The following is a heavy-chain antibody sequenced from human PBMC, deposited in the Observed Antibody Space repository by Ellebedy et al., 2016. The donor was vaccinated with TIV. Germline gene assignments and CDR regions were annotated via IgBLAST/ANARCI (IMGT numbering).Heavy chain of an antibody. D-gene: IGHD6-19*01. Sequence: PGGSLRLSCAASGFTVSSNYMSWVRQAPGKGLEWVSIIYSGGSTYYADSVKGRFTISRDNSKNTLYLQMNSLRAEDTAVYYCAKDQPVAARQPGGGSGYWGQGTLVTVSS. J-gene: IGHJ4*02. CDR2: IYSGGST. CDR3: AKDQPVAARQPGGGSGY. V-gene: IGHV3-53*01. CDR1: GFTVSSNY.